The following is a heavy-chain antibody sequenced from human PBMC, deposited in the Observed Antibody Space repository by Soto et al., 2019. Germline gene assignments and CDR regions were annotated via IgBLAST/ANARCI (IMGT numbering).Heavy chain of an antibody. D-gene: IGHD3-3*01. Sequence: SVKVSCKASGGTFSSYAISWVRQAPGQGLEWMGGIIPIFGTANYAQKFQGRVTITADESTSTAYMELSSLRSEDTAVYYCAREVLEGAGPGVSDYWGQGTLVTVSS. J-gene: IGHJ4*02. V-gene: IGHV1-69*13. CDR2: IIPIFGTA. CDR1: GGTFSSYA. CDR3: AREVLEGAGPGVSDY.